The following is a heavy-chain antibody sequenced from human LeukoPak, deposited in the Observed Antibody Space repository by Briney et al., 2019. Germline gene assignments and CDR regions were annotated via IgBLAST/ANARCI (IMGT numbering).Heavy chain of an antibody. D-gene: IGHD3-9*01. CDR3: ARVSVLIGYYGPRYYDY. Sequence: SETLSLTCTVSGGSISSYYWSWIRQPPGKGLEWIGYIYYSGHTNYNPSLKSRVTISVDTSKNQFSLKLSSVTAADTAVYYCARVSVLIGYYGPRYYDYWGQGTLVTVSS. J-gene: IGHJ4*02. CDR2: IYYSGHT. V-gene: IGHV4-59*01. CDR1: GGSISSYY.